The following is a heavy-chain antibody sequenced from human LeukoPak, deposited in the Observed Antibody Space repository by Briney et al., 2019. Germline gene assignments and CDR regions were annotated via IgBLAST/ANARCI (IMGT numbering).Heavy chain of an antibody. J-gene: IGHJ4*02. V-gene: IGHV3-53*01. Sequence: GGSLRLSCAASGFTVSSNYTSWVRQAPRKGLEWVSLIYTSGSAYYADSVKGRFTISRDNSKNTLYLQMKSLRAEDTAVYYCEKDLRAVAGGLFEYWGQGTLVTVS. D-gene: IGHD6-19*01. CDR2: IYTSGSA. CDR1: GFTVSSNY. CDR3: EKDLRAVAGGLFEY.